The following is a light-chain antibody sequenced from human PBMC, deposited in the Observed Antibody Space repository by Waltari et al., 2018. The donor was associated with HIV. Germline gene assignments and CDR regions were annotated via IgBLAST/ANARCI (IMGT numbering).Light chain of an antibody. Sequence: QSALTQPPSASGSPGQSVTISCTGSSSDIGGHDFVSWFQQHPGKAPKLVIYEVYKRPSGVPDRFSGSKSGNTASLTVSGLQAEDEAYYHCSSYAGNYNLVFGGGTKLTVL. CDR2: EVY. CDR1: SSDIGGHDF. CDR3: SSYAGNYNLV. J-gene: IGLJ3*02. V-gene: IGLV2-8*01.